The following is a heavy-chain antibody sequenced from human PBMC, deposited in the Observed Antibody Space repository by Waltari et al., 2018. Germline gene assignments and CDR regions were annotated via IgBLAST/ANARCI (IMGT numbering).Heavy chain of an antibody. Sequence: QVQLVESGGGVVQPGGSLRLSCAASGFTFSSYGMHWVRQAPGKGLEWVAFIRYDGINKYYADSVKGRFTISRDNSKNTLYLQMNSLRAEDTAVYYCAKVTAGSYYFDYWGQGTLVTVSS. J-gene: IGHJ4*02. V-gene: IGHV3-30*02. CDR3: AKVTAGSYYFDY. D-gene: IGHD1-26*01. CDR1: GFTFSSYG. CDR2: IRYDGINK.